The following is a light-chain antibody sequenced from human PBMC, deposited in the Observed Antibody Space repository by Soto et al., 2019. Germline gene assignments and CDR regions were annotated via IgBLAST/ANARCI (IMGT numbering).Light chain of an antibody. V-gene: IGKV1-27*01. J-gene: IGKJ3*01. CDR2: GAS. CDR3: QKYNGAPLT. CDR1: QGIGTY. Sequence: DIQMTQSPSSLYASVGDRVTVTCRASQGIGTYLAWYQQKPGKVPELLIYGASTLQSGVPSRFIGSGSGTDFTLTINSLQPEDVATYYCQKYNGAPLTFGPGTKVDIK.